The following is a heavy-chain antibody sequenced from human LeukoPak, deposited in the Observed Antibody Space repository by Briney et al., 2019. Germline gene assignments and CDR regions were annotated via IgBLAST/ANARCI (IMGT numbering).Heavy chain of an antibody. V-gene: IGHV4-30-2*01. CDR2: INHSGST. Sequence: SQTLSLTCTVSGGSISSGGYYWSWIRQPPGKGLEWIGEINHSGSTNYNPSLKSRVTISVDTSKNQFSLKLSSVTAADTAVYYCARGGSGAWDSNYFGYWGQGTLVTVSS. J-gene: IGHJ4*02. CDR3: ARGGSGAWDSNYFGY. CDR1: GGSISSGGYY. D-gene: IGHD3-22*01.